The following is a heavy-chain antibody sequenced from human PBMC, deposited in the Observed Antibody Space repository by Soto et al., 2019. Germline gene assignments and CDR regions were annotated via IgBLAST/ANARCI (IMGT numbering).Heavy chain of an antibody. CDR2: IYYSGST. D-gene: IGHD3-22*01. CDR3: ARDFFMEPTNYYDSSGYYP. Sequence: TLSLTCTVSGGSISSGGYYWSWIRQHPGKGLEWIGYIYYSGSTYYNPSLKSRVTISVYTSKNQFSLKLSSVTAADTAVYYCARDFFMEPTNYYDSSGYYPWGQGTLVTVS. V-gene: IGHV4-31*03. J-gene: IGHJ5*02. CDR1: GGSISSGGYY.